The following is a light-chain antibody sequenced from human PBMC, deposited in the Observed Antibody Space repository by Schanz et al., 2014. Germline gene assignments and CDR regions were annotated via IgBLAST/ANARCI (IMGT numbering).Light chain of an antibody. J-gene: IGKJ3*01. CDR1: QSVSSSY. CDR3: QQYGTSPFT. Sequence: EIVLTQSPGTLSLSPGERATLSCRASQSVSSSYLAWYQQKPGQAPRLLIYGASSRATGVPDRFSGSGSESETDFTLTISRLEPEDFAVYSCQQYGTSPFTFGPGTKVDIK. CDR2: GAS. V-gene: IGKV3-20*01.